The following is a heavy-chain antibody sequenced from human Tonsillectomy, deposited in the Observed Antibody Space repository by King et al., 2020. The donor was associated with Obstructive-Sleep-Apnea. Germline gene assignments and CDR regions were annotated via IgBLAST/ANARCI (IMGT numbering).Heavy chain of an antibody. V-gene: IGHV3-30*18. J-gene: IGHJ4*02. CDR1: GFTFSNYG. Sequence: QLVQSGGGVVQPGRSLRLSCAASGFTFSNYGMHWVRQAPGKGLEWGAVISYDGGHKYYEDSVKGRFTISRDNFKNMLYLQMNSLRAEDTAVYFCAKDRLTSMGYFDYWGQGSLVTVSS. CDR2: ISYDGGHK. D-gene: IGHD5-12*01. CDR3: AKDRLTSMGYFDY.